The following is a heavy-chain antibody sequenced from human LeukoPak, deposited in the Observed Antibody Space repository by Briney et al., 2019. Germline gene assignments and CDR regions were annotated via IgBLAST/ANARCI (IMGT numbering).Heavy chain of an antibody. J-gene: IGHJ4*02. CDR2: VYYGGTT. Sequence: PSETLSLTCSVSGDSISLSFYYWGWIRQPPGKALEWIGSVYYGGTTSYNPSLKSRVTISVDMSKNHFSLRLRSVTAADTAVYYCARGEPTSIAAAGRDYWGQGTLVTVSS. V-gene: IGHV4-39*02. CDR1: GDSISLSFYY. D-gene: IGHD6-13*01. CDR3: ARGEPTSIAAAGRDY.